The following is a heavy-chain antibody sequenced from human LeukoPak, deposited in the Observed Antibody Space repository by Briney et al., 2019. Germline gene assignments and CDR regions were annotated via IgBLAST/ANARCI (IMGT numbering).Heavy chain of an antibody. Sequence: GGSLRLSCAASRFTFSNYAMSWVRQAPGKGLEWVSAIGGNGGSTYYADSVKGRFTISRDNSKDTLYLQMNSLRAEDTAVYYCAKDRGIVGATPPRYWGQGTLVTVSS. CDR2: IGGNGGST. CDR3: AKDRGIVGATPPRY. D-gene: IGHD1-26*01. J-gene: IGHJ4*02. V-gene: IGHV3-23*01. CDR1: RFTFSNYA.